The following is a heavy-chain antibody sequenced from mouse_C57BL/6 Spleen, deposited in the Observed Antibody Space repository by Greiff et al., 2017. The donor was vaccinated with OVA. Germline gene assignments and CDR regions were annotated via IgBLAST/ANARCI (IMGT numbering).Heavy chain of an antibody. J-gene: IGHJ1*03. CDR3: ARDGGSSYGYFDV. CDR2: IWSGGST. CDR1: GFSLTSYG. Sequence: VMLVESGPGLVQPSQSLSITCTVSGFSLTSYGVHWVRQSPGKGLEWLGVIWSGGSTAYNAAFISRLSISKDNSKSQVFFKMSSLQADDTAIYYCARDGGSSYGYFDVWGTGTTVTVSS. D-gene: IGHD1-1*01. V-gene: IGHV2-2*01.